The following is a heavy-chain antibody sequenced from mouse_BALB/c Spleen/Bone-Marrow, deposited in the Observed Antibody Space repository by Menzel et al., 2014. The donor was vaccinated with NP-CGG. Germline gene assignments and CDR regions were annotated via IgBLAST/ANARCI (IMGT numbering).Heavy chain of an antibody. Sequence: EVKLVESGGGLVQPGGSPRLSCATSGFTFTDYYMSWVRQPPGKALEWLGFIRNKANGYTTEYSASVKGRFTISRDNSQSILYLQMNTLRAEDSATYYCARDIGRLLFDYWGQGTTLTVSS. CDR2: IRNKANGYTT. V-gene: IGHV7-3*02. CDR3: ARDIGRLLFDY. J-gene: IGHJ2*01. D-gene: IGHD1-2*01. CDR1: GFTFTDYY.